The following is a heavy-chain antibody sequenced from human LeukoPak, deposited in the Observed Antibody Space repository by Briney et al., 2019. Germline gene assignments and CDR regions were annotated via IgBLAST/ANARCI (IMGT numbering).Heavy chain of an antibody. V-gene: IGHV4-39*01. CDR2: IIYSGTT. CDR3: ARHRQWLLVTDY. CDR1: GGSISNYNY. D-gene: IGHD6-19*01. J-gene: IGHJ4*02. Sequence: SETLSLTCTVSGGSISNYNYWGWIRQPPGKWLEGIGSIIYSGTTHYNPSLKSRVAMSVDTSKNQFSLKLSSVTASDTAVYYCARHRQWLLVTDYWGQGALVTVSS.